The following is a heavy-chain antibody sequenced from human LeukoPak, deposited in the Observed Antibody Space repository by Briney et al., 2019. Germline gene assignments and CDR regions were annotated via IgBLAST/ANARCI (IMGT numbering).Heavy chain of an antibody. J-gene: IGHJ4*02. V-gene: IGHV3-48*03. D-gene: IGHD5-24*01. CDR2: ISSSGSTI. Sequence: GGSLRLSCAASGFTFSSYEMNCVRQAPGKGLEWVSYISSSGSTIYYADSVKGRFTISRDNAKNSLYLQMNSLRAEDTAVYYCARDRGWLRKADYWGQGTLVTVSS. CDR3: ARDRGWLRKADY. CDR1: GFTFSSYE.